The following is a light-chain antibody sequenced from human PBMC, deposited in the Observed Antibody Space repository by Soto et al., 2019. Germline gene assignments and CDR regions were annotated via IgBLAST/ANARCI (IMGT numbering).Light chain of an antibody. J-gene: IGKJ1*01. CDR2: GAS. V-gene: IGKV3-20*01. CDR3: HQYDSSRT. Sequence: EIALTQSPGTLSLSPGERATLSCRASQTVTSTFLAWYQQKPGQAPRLLIYGASRRATGIPDRFSGSGSGTDFTLTITRLEPEDFAVYYCHQYDSSRTFGQGTKVEMK. CDR1: QTVTSTF.